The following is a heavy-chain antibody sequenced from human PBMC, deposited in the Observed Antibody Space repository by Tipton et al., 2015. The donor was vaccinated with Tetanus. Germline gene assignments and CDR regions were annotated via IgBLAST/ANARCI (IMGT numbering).Heavy chain of an antibody. CDR1: DFTFGRHG. CDR2: IRYDAINK. J-gene: IGHJ3*01. CDR3: ARHYGDYGGAFDL. D-gene: IGHD4-17*01. V-gene: IGHV3-33*01. Sequence: SLRLSCASSDFTFGRHGMHWVRQAPGKGLEWVAFIRYDAINKYYADSVKGRFTISGDNSKNTLDLQMNSLRAEDTAVYYCARHYGDYGGAFDLWGQGTMVTVSS.